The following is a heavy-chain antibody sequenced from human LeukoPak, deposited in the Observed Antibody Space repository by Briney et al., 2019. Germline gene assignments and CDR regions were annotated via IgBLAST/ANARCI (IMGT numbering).Heavy chain of an antibody. J-gene: IGHJ4*02. Sequence: GGSLRLSCEASGYSFSDHWMGWVRQAPGKGLECVANIKHDGSGKEYVDSVKGRFTISRDNAKNSVYLEMSSLRAEDTAVYYCAKWRWRQSEYEDWGQGTLVTVSS. D-gene: IGHD5-24*01. V-gene: IGHV3-7*01. CDR1: GYSFSDHW. CDR3: AKWRWRQSEYED. CDR2: IKHDGSGK.